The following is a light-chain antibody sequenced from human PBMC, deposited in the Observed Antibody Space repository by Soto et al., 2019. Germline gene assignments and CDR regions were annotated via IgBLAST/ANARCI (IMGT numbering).Light chain of an antibody. CDR2: EVS. CDR3: CSYTTSSTLV. V-gene: IGLV2-14*01. CDR1: SSDVGGYNY. Sequence: QSVLTQPASVSGSPGQSITISCTGTSSDVGGYNYVSWYQQHPGKAPKLMIFEVSNRPSGVSHRFSDSKSGNTASLTISGLLAEDEADYYCCSYTTSSTLVFGGGTKLTVL. J-gene: IGLJ2*01.